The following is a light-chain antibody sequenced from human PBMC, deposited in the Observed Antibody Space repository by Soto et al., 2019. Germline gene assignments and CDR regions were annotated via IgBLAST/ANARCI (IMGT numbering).Light chain of an antibody. CDR2: DVN. J-gene: IGLJ2*01. CDR3: CSYAGMSLAV. CDR1: SNDIGSYNL. Sequence: QSALTQPASVSGSRGQSITICCTGTSNDIGSYNLVSWYQQHPGNAPKVVIYDVNKRPSGVSNRFSGSKSGNTASLTVSGLHAEDEADYYCCSYAGMSLAVFGARTKVTVL. V-gene: IGLV2-23*02.